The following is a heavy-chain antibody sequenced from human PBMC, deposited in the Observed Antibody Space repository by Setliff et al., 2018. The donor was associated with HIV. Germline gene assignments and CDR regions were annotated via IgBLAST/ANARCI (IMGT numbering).Heavy chain of an antibody. Sequence: SETLSLTCTVSGGSISSGTSYWSWIRQPAGKGLEWIGRIYTSGSTNYNPSLKSRVTISVDTSKNQFSLKLSSVTAADTAVHYCARPYYDSSDYSWVDAFDIWGQGTMVTVS. CDR1: GGSISSGTSY. D-gene: IGHD3-22*01. CDR2: IYTSGST. V-gene: IGHV4-61*02. CDR3: ARPYYDSSDYSWVDAFDI. J-gene: IGHJ3*02.